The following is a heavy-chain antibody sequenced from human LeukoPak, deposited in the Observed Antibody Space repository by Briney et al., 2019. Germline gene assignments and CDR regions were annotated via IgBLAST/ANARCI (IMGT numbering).Heavy chain of an antibody. J-gene: IGHJ3*02. D-gene: IGHD3-22*01. CDR1: GDSVSSNSAA. CDR2: TYYRSKWYN. CDR3: ARGKGEYYYDSSGYYSPSAFDI. Sequence: SQTLSLTCAISGDSVSSNSAAWNWIRQPPSRGLEWLGRTYYRSKWYNDYAVSVKSRITINPDTSKNQFSLQLNSVTPEDTAVYYCARGKGEYYYDSSGYYSPSAFDIWGQGTMVTVSS. V-gene: IGHV6-1*01.